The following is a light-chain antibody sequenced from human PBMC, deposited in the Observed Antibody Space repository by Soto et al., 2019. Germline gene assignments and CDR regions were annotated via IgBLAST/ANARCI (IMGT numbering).Light chain of an antibody. CDR1: SSNIGAGYD. J-gene: IGLJ3*02. V-gene: IGLV1-40*01. CDR3: QSYDSSLRVV. CDR2: GNN. Sequence: QLVLTQPPSVSGAPGQRVTVSCTGSSSNIGAGYDVYWYLQLPGTAPKLLIYGNNNRPSGVPDRFSVSKSGTSASLAITGLQAEDEADYYCQSYDSSLRVVFGGGTKLTVL.